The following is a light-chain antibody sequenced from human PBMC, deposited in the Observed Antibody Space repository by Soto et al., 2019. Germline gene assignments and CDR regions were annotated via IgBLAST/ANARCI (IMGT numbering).Light chain of an antibody. Sequence: QSALNQPASVSGSPGQSIAISCTGTSSDVGGYDYVSWYQQLPGKAPKLMIYDVNNRPSWASNRFSGSKSGNTASLTISGRQAEEEAVYYCSSYTSGSTHVFGTGTKLTVL. CDR3: SSYTSGSTHV. CDR1: SSDVGGYDY. CDR2: DVN. J-gene: IGLJ1*01. V-gene: IGLV2-14*03.